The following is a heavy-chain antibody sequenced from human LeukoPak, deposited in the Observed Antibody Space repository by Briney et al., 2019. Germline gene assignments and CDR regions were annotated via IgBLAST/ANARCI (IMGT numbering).Heavy chain of an antibody. Sequence: GGSLRLSCAASGFTFSSYSMNWVRQAPGKGLEWVSSISSSSSYIYYADSVKGRFTISRDNAKNSLYLRMNSLRAEDTAVYYCARVAAAGEPFDYWGQGTLVTVSS. CDR3: ARVAAAGEPFDY. D-gene: IGHD6-13*01. CDR1: GFTFSSYS. CDR2: ISSSSSYI. V-gene: IGHV3-21*01. J-gene: IGHJ4*02.